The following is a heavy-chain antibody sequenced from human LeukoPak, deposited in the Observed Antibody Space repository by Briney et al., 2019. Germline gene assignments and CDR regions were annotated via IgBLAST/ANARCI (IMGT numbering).Heavy chain of an antibody. Sequence: GRSLRLSCAASRFTLTYYAMHWVRQAPGKGLEWVAVTSYDGNKKYYADSVEGRFTISRDSSKNTLYLQMSSLRAEDTAVYYCARSSYDYGGIEGPFDYWGQGTLVTVSS. D-gene: IGHD4-23*01. V-gene: IGHV3-30*15. CDR2: TSYDGNKK. CDR3: ARSSYDYGGIEGPFDY. J-gene: IGHJ4*02. CDR1: RFTLTYYA.